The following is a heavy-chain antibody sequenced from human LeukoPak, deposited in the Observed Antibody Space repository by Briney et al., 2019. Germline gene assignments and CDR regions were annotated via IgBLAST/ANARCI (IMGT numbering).Heavy chain of an antibody. D-gene: IGHD2-8*01. Sequence: GSLRLSCSASGFTFSSYAMSWVRQAPGKGLEWVSAISGSGGSTYYADSVKGRFTISRDNSKNTLYLQMNSLRAEDTAVYYCAKESVYATNNEYFQHWGQGTLVTVSS. CDR1: GFTFSSYA. CDR2: ISGSGGST. CDR3: AKESVYATNNEYFQH. J-gene: IGHJ1*01. V-gene: IGHV3-23*01.